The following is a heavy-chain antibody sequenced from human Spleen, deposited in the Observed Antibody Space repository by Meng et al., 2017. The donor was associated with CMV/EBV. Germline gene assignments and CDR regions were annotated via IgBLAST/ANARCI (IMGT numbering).Heavy chain of an antibody. D-gene: IGHD2-2*01. V-gene: IGHV5-51*01. CDR1: GHTFSNYW. Sequence: GESLKISCKGSGHTFSNYWIAWVRQMPGKGLEWMGIIYPGDSDTRYSPSFEGQVIISADQSINTAYLQWSSLKASDTAIYHCARVVVPAAGGGYFDYWGQGTLVTVSS. CDR3: ARVVVPAAGGGYFDY. J-gene: IGHJ4*02. CDR2: IYPGDSDT.